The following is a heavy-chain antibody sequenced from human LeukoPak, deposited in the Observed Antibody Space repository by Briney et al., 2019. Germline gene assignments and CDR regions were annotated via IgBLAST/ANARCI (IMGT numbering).Heavy chain of an antibody. J-gene: IGHJ3*02. Sequence: PGGSLRLSCAASGFTFGSYSMNWVRQAPGKGLEWISYISGGSDTISYSDSVKGRFTISRDNAKNSLYLQMNSLRDEDTAVYYCARDTVYASDIWGQGTMVTVSS. D-gene: IGHD4-11*01. V-gene: IGHV3-48*02. CDR1: GFTFGSYS. CDR2: ISGGSDTI. CDR3: ARDTVYASDI.